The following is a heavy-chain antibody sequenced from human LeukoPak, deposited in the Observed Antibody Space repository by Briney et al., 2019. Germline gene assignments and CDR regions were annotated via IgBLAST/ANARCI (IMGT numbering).Heavy chain of an antibody. CDR3: ARVEMATSRDI. CDR2: IIPILGIA. Sequence: RASVKVSCKASGGTFSSYAISWVRQAPGQGLEWMGRIIPILGIANYAQKSQGRVTITADKSTSTAYMELSSLRSEDTAVYYCARVEMATSRDIWGQGTMVTVSS. J-gene: IGHJ3*02. V-gene: IGHV1-69*04. D-gene: IGHD5-24*01. CDR1: GGTFSSYA.